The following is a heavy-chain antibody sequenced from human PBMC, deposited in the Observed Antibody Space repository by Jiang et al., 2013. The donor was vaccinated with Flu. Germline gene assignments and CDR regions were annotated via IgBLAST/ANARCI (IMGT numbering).Heavy chain of an antibody. CDR3: ARVQAGWFDP. J-gene: IGHJ5*02. V-gene: IGHV1-2*02. CDR1: GDTLTGYY. CDR2: INPDSGGK. Sequence: GAEVKKPGASVKVSCKASGDTLTGYYVHWVRQAPGQGLEWMGWINPDSGGKVYAQKFQDRVTMTRDTSISTAYMELSSLRSDDTAMYYCARVQAGWFDPWGQGTLVTVSS.